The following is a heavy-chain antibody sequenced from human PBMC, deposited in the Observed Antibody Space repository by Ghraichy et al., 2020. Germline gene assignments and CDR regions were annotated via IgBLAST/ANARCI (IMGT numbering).Heavy chain of an antibody. D-gene: IGHD1-14*01. V-gene: IGHV3-74*01. CDR2: LNIDGTTV. CDR1: VFSFTDYW. Sequence: LSLTCAASVFSFTDYWMHWVRQTPGRGLEWVSHLNIDGTTVNYADSVKGRFTISRDNAKNTMYLQMISLTVEDTAVYYCVRSYKDGLRHFDYWGQGTLVTVSS. CDR3: VRSYKDGLRHFDY. J-gene: IGHJ4*02.